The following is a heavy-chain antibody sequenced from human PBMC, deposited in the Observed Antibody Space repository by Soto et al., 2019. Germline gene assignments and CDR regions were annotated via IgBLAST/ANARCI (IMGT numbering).Heavy chain of an antibody. J-gene: IGHJ4*02. CDR3: AREVSKYSGYDFDY. V-gene: IGHV3-21*01. D-gene: IGHD5-12*01. Sequence: PGVSLRLSCAASGFTFSSYSMNWVRQAPGKGLEWVSSISSSSSYIYYADSVKGRFTISRDNAKNSLYLQMNSLRAEDTAVYYCAREVSKYSGYDFDYWGQGTLVTVSS. CDR1: GFTFSSYS. CDR2: ISSSSSYI.